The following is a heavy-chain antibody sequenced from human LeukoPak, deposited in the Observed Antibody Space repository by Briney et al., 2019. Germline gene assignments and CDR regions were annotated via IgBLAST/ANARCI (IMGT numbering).Heavy chain of an antibody. CDR1: GYTFTSYY. CDR2: INPSGGST. J-gene: IGHJ3*02. Sequence: ASVKVSCKASGYTFTSYYVHWVRQAPGQGLEWMGIINPSGGSTSYAQKFQGRVTMTRDMSTSTVYMELSSLRSEDTAVYYCARDRGGTGGGDAFDIWGQGTMVTVSS. CDR3: ARDRGGTGGGDAFDI. V-gene: IGHV1-46*01. D-gene: IGHD2-15*01.